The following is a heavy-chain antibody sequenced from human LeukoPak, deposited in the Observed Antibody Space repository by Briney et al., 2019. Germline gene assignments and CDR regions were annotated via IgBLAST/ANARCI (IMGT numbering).Heavy chain of an antibody. D-gene: IGHD3-10*01. CDR1: GGSFSGYY. J-gene: IGHJ4*02. CDR3: ARGLTGSRRYFDS. V-gene: IGHV4-34*01. CDR2: INHSGST. Sequence: SETLSLTCAVYGGSFSGYYWSWIRQPPGKGLGWIGEINHSGSTNYNPSLKSRVTISVDTSKNQFSLKLSSVTAADTAVYYCARGLTGSRRYFDSWGQGTLVTVSS.